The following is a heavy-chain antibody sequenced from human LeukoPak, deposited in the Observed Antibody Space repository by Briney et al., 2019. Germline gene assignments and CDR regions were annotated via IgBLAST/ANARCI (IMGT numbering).Heavy chain of an antibody. D-gene: IGHD3-10*01. J-gene: IGHJ4*02. CDR3: ARDRVSGSGSIDY. V-gene: IGHV3-21*01. Sequence: GGSLRLSCAASGFTFSIYSINWVRQAPGKGLEWVSFITGNSNYIYYADSVKGRFTISRDNAKNSLYLQMNSLRVEDTAVYYCARDRVSGSGSIDYWGQGTLVTVSS. CDR2: ITGNSNYI. CDR1: GFTFSIYS.